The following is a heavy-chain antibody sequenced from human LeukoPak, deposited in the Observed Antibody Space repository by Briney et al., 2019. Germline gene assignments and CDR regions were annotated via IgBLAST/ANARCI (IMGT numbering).Heavy chain of an antibody. CDR1: GYTFTGYY. CDR3: ARTYYYGSDPFDP. D-gene: IGHD3-10*01. J-gene: IGHJ5*02. Sequence: ASVKVSCKASGYTFTGYYMHWVRQAPGQGLEWMGWINPNSGGTSYAQKFQGRVTMTRDTSISTAYMELSRLRSDDTAVYYCARTYYYGSDPFDPWGQGTLVTVSS. V-gene: IGHV1-2*02. CDR2: INPNSGGT.